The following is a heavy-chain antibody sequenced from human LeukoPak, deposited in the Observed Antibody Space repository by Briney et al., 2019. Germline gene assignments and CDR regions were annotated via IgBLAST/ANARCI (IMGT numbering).Heavy chain of an antibody. CDR1: GFTFSSYA. J-gene: IGHJ6*02. D-gene: IGHD2-15*01. CDR3: AKVQGWDYYYGMDV. CDR2: ISGSGGST. Sequence: GGSLRLSCAASGFTFSSYAMSWVRQAPGKGLEWVSAISGSGGSTYYADSVKGRYTISRDNSKNTLYLQMNSLRAEDTAVYYCAKVQGWDYYYGMDVWGQGTTVTVSS. V-gene: IGHV3-23*01.